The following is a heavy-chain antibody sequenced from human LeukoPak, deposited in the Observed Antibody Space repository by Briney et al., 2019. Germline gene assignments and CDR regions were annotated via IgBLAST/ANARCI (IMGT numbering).Heavy chain of an antibody. J-gene: IGHJ3*02. CDR2: IKQDGSEK. V-gene: IGHV3-7*04. CDR1: RFTFSSYW. CDR3: ARDLSFDI. Sequence: GGSLRLSCGASRFTFSSYWMSWFRQAPGKGLEWVATIKQDGSEKLYVDSVKGRFTISRDNAKNSLYLQMNSLRAEDTALYYCARDLSFDIWGQGTMVTVSS.